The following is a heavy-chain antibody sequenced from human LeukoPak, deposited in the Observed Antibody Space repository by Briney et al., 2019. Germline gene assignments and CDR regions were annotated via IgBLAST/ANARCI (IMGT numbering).Heavy chain of an antibody. CDR2: ILYDGSTQ. CDR3: ARVDCRSTSCSPFDY. J-gene: IGHJ4*02. V-gene: IGHV3-30*04. CDR1: GFTFSTFS. Sequence: GRSLRLSCAASGFTFSTFSMHWVRQAPGKGLEWVAVILYDGSTQYYADSVRGRFTASRDNSKDTLYLQMNSLRVEDTAVYYCARVDCRSTSCSPFDYWGQGTLVPVSS. D-gene: IGHD2-2*01.